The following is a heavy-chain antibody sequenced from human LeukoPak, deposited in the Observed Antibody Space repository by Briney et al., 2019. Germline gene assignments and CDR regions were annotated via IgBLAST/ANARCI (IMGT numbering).Heavy chain of an antibody. Sequence: SETLSLTCAVYGGSFSGYYWSWIRQPPGKGLEWIGEINHSGSTNYNSSLKSRVTISVDTSKNQFSLKLSSVTAADTAVYYCARVYLQLLWSPNDAFDIWGQGTMVTVSS. V-gene: IGHV4-34*01. J-gene: IGHJ3*02. CDR2: INHSGST. D-gene: IGHD3-10*01. CDR3: ARVYLQLLWSPNDAFDI. CDR1: GGSFSGYY.